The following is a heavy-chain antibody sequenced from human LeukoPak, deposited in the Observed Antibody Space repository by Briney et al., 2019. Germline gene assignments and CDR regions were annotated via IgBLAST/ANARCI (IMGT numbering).Heavy chain of an antibody. Sequence: GASVKVSCKASGYTFTSYGISWVRQAPGQGLEWMGGIIPIFGTANYAQKFQGRVTITADKSTSTAYMELSSLRSEDTAVYYCARVLRDGYNLDWFDPWGQGTLVTVSS. CDR1: GYTFTSYG. J-gene: IGHJ5*02. CDR2: IIPIFGTA. CDR3: ARVLRDGYNLDWFDP. V-gene: IGHV1-69*06. D-gene: IGHD5-24*01.